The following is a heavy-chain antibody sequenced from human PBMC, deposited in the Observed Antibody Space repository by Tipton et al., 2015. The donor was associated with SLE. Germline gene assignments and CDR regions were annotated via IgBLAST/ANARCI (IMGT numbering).Heavy chain of an antibody. CDR3: ASPRPSARYFSYGMDV. V-gene: IGHV1-69*18. J-gene: IGHJ6*02. Sequence: QVQLVQSGAEVRKPGASVKVSCKASGYTFTGYYIHWVRQAPGQGLEWMGRIIPIFGTANSAQEFHGRVTITADESTSTAYMELSSLRSEDTAVYYCASPRPSARYFSYGMDVWGQGTTVTVSS. CDR2: IIPIFGTA. CDR1: GYTFTGYY.